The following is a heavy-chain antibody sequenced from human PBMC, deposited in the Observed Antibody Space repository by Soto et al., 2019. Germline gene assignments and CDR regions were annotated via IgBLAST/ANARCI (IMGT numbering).Heavy chain of an antibody. CDR3: ARDIMAP. CDR2: MSPGSGDT. Sequence: VQLVQSGAEVKKPGASVKVSCRASGYTISSYDINWVRQAPGQGLEWMGWMSPGSGDTGYAPSFQGIVAMTRNISTNTAYLELTSLTPEDTGVYFCARDIMAPWGQGTLVTVSA. CDR1: GYTISSYD. J-gene: IGHJ5*02. D-gene: IGHD5-12*01. V-gene: IGHV1-8*01.